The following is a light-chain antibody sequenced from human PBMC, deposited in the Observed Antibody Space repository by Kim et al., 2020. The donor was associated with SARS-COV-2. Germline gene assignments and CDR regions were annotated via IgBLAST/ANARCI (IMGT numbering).Light chain of an antibody. J-gene: IGKJ2*01. CDR2: GAS. V-gene: IGKV3-15*01. CDR3: QQYSHWPPYT. Sequence: GSAGERVTLSCRASQSVDSNLAWYQQKPGQAPRLLIYGASTRATDIPARFSGSGSGTEFTLIINSLQSEDFAVYYCQQYSHWPPYTFGQGTKLEI. CDR1: QSVDSN.